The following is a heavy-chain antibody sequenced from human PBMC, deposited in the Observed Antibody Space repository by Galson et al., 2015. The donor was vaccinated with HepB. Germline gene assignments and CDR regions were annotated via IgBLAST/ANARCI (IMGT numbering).Heavy chain of an antibody. V-gene: IGHV3-30-3*01. J-gene: IGHJ3*02. D-gene: IGHD3-22*01. CDR2: TLYDGNNE. CDR1: GFTFSSYA. Sequence: SLRLSCAASGFTFSSYAMHWVRQAPGKGLEWVAVTLYDGNNEHYADSVKGRFTISRDNSKNTLYLQMNSLRVEDTAVYYCAREGSSGPSEGDAFDIWGQGTMVTVSS. CDR3: AREGSSGPSEGDAFDI.